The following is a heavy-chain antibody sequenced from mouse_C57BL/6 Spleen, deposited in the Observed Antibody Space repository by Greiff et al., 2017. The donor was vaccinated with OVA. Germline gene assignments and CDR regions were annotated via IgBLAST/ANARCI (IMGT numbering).Heavy chain of an antibody. Sequence: QVHVKQPGAELVMPGASVKLSCKASGYTFTSYWMHWVKQRPGQGLEWIGEIDPSDSYTNYNQKFKGKSTLTVDKSSSTAYMQLSSLTSEDSAVYYCAREGPRGDYYYGSSVYFDVWGTGTTVTVSS. D-gene: IGHD1-1*01. CDR2: IDPSDSYT. CDR1: GYTFTSYW. J-gene: IGHJ1*03. V-gene: IGHV1-69*01. CDR3: AREGPRGDYYYGSSVYFDV.